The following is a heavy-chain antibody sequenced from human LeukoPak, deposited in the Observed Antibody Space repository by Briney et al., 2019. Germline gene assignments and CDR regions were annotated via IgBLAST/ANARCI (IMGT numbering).Heavy chain of an antibody. Sequence: GSLRLSCAASGFTFSSYGMHWVRQAPGKGLGWVAVISYDGSNKYYADSVKGRFTISRDNSKNTLYLQMNSLRAEDTAVYYCAKTLVGATGGPLDYWGQGTLVTVSS. J-gene: IGHJ4*02. D-gene: IGHD1-26*01. CDR1: GFTFSSYG. CDR3: AKTLVGATGGPLDY. V-gene: IGHV3-30*18. CDR2: ISYDGSNK.